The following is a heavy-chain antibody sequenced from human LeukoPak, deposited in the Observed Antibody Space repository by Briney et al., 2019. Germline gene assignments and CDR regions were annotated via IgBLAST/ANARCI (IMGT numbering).Heavy chain of an antibody. CDR1: GGSISSYY. J-gene: IGHJ4*02. CDR2: IYYSGST. Sequence: TSETLSLTCTVSGGSISSYYWSWIRQPPGKGPEWIGYIYYSGSTNYNPSLKSRVTISVDTSKNQFSLKLSSVTAADTAVYYCAREDSSSSNFHWGQGTLVTVSS. D-gene: IGHD6-6*01. V-gene: IGHV4-59*01. CDR3: AREDSSSSNFH.